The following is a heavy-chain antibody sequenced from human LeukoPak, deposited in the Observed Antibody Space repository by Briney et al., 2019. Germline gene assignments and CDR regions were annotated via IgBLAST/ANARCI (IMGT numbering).Heavy chain of an antibody. CDR1: GFTLGSHG. J-gene: IGHJ4*02. CDR3: VRGQWLENYFDY. CDR2: IWNDGSKQ. D-gene: IGHD6-19*01. Sequence: GGSLRLSCSASGFTLGSHGMHWVRQAPGKGLEWVAVIWNDGSKQYYADSVKGRLTISRDNSKSTLYLQMNSLRAEDTAVYYCVRGQWLENYFDYWGQGTLVTVSS. V-gene: IGHV3-33*01.